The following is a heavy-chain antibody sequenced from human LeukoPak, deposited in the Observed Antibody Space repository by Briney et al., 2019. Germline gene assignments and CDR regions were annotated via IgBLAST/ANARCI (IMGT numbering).Heavy chain of an antibody. V-gene: IGHV4-59*01. CDR1: GGSISSYY. J-gene: IGHJ6*03. CDR3: ARLYSSSPYYYYYYMDV. CDR2: IYYSGST. D-gene: IGHD6-13*01. Sequence: SETLSLTCTVSGGSISSYYWSWIRQPPGKGLEWIGIIYYSGSTNYNPSLKSRVTISVDTSKNQFSLKLSSVTAADTAVYYCARLYSSSPYYYYYYMDVWGKGTTVTVSS.